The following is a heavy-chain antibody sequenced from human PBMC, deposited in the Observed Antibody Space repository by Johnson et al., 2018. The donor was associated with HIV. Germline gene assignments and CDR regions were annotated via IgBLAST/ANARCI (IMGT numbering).Heavy chain of an antibody. J-gene: IGHJ3*02. V-gene: IGHV3-30*04. CDR2: ISYDGGNK. D-gene: IGHD6-6*01. Sequence: VQLVESGGGVVQPGRSLRLSCAASGFTFSSYAMHWVRQAPGKGLAWVAVISYDGGNKYYAASVKGRFTISRDNSKNTLYLQMNSLRAEDTALYYCAKGGIATRFFDIWGQGTMVTVSS. CDR1: GFTFSSYA. CDR3: AKGGIATRFFDI.